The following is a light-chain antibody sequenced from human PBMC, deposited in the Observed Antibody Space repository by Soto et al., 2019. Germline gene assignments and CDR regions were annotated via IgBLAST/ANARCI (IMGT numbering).Light chain of an antibody. Sequence: DIPVTQAPSSPSASVRDRITITCRASQSIRGSLNWYQQKPGKAPKLLIHGASTLQSGVPSRFSGSGSGTDYTLTISSLQPEDFATYYCQQSYRTPTFGQGTKVDIK. CDR1: QSIRGS. CDR2: GAS. J-gene: IGKJ1*01. V-gene: IGKV1-39*01. CDR3: QQSYRTPT.